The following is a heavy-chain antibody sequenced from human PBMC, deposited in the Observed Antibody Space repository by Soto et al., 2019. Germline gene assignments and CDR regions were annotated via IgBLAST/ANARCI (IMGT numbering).Heavy chain of an antibody. CDR3: ASGGGYVTIYYYYGMDV. CDR1: GFTFSSYA. D-gene: IGHD3-16*01. J-gene: IGHJ6*02. V-gene: IGHV3-30-3*01. Sequence: GGSLRLSCAASGFTFSSYAMHWVRQAPGKGLEWVAVISYDGSNKYYADSVKGRFTISRDNSKNTLYLQMNSLRAEDTAVYYCASGGGYVTIYYYYGMDVWGQGTTVTVSS. CDR2: ISYDGSNK.